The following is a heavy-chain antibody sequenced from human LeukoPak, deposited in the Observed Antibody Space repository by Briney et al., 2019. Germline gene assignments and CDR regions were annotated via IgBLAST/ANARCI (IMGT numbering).Heavy chain of an antibody. D-gene: IGHD3-3*01. CDR2: IIPIFGTA. CDR1: GGTFSSYA. CDR3: ARELDFWSGPQFDY. J-gene: IGHJ4*02. Sequence: SVKVSCKTSGGTFSSYAISWVRQAPGQGLEWMGGIIPIFGTANYAQKFQGRVTITADESTSTAYMELSSLRSEDTAVYYCARELDFWSGPQFDYWGQGTLVTVSS. V-gene: IGHV1-69*13.